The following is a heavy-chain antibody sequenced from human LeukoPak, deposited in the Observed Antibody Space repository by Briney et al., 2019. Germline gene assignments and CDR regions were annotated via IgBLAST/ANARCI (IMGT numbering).Heavy chain of an antibody. J-gene: IGHJ4*02. D-gene: IGHD2-2*01. CDR1: GGSISGSTFY. CDR3: ARRGTSHWPSEY. CDR2: IYYTGTT. Sequence: SETLSLTCTVSGGSISGSTFYWGWIRQPPGMGLEWIGSIYYTGTTYYNPSLKSRVTIFVDTSNNRYSQKLSSVTGADAAVYYCARRGTSHWPSEYWGQGTLVTVSS. V-gene: IGHV4-39*01.